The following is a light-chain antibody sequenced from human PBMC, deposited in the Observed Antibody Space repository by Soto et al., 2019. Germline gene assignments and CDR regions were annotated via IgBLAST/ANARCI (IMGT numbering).Light chain of an antibody. CDR2: EVT. CDR1: SSDVGGHNF. Sequence: QSALTQPPSASGSPGQSVTISYTGTSSDVGGHNFVSWYQQHPGKAPKFLIYEVTKRPSGVPDRFSGSKSGITASLTVSGLQADDEAYYYCSAYAGNNNPVIFGGGTKVTVL. V-gene: IGLV2-8*01. J-gene: IGLJ2*01. CDR3: SAYAGNNNPVI.